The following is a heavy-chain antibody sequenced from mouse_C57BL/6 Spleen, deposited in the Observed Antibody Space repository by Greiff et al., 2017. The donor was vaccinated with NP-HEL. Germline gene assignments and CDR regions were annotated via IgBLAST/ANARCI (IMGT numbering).Heavy chain of an antibody. CDR3: ARVDSQATEGFAY. CDR2: IYPGSGNT. V-gene: IGHV1-76*01. Sequence: QVQLKQSGAELVRPGASVKLSCKASGYTFTDYYINWVKQRPGQGLEWIARIYPGSGNTYYNEKFKGKATLTAEKSSSTAYMQLSSLTSEDSAVYFCARVDSQATEGFAYWGQGTLVTVSA. CDR1: GYTFTDYY. J-gene: IGHJ3*01. D-gene: IGHD3-2*02.